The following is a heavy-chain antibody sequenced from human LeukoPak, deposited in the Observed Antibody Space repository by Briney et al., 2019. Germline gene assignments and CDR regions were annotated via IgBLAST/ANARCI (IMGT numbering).Heavy chain of an antibody. CDR2: IAYDGSRA. CDR3: TRYNNDHFDY. J-gene: IGHJ4*02. Sequence: HPGVSLRLSCAGSGFTFGGYGMHWFRQTPGKGLEWVAVIAYDGSRAFYADSVKGRFTISRDNSKNTMSVQMDDLRAEDTAVYYCTRYNNDHFDYWGQGTLVTVSS. CDR1: GFTFGGYG. V-gene: IGHV3-33*01. D-gene: IGHD1-14*01.